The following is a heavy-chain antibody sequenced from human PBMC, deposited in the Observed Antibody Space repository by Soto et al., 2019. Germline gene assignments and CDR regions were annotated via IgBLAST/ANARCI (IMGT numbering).Heavy chain of an antibody. J-gene: IGHJ6*03. D-gene: IGHD3-16*01. V-gene: IGHV1-8*01. CDR2: MNLNGGNT. Sequence: QVQLVQSGAEVKKPGASVKVSCKASGDTFTGDEITWVRQATGQGLEWMGWMNLNGGNTGYAQTFQGRVSMTGNPSISTAYMELSSLRSEVTAVYYCARVPRGSRYFYYLDVWGKGTTVIVSS. CDR3: ARVPRGSRYFYYLDV. CDR1: GDTFTGDE.